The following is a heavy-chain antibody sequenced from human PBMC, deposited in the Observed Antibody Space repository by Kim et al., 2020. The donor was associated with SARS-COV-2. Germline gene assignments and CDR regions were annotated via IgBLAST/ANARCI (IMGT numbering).Heavy chain of an antibody. Sequence: GGSLRLSCAASGFTFSNHGMHWVRQAPGKGLEWVAVISYDGSRKYYADSVKGRFTISRDNSKNTLYLQMSSLRVEDTAVYYCAKPGVGGGSGWLRPCFD. CDR2: ISYDGSRK. J-gene: IGHJ4*01. CDR1: GFTFSNHG. V-gene: IGHV3-30*18. CDR3: AKPGVGGGSGWLRPCFD. D-gene: IGHD6-19*01.